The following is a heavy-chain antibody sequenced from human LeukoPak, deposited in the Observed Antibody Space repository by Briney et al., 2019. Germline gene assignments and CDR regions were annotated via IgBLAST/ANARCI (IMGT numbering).Heavy chain of an antibody. D-gene: IGHD4-11*01. Sequence: SETLSLTCSVSGGSISSSNYYWGWIRQSPGKGLEWIGSIYYSGSTYYNPPLKRRLTISVDTSKNQFSLKLSSVTAADTAVYYCVRQKITTSDYWGQGNMVTVSS. CDR3: VRQKITTSDY. V-gene: IGHV4-39*01. J-gene: IGHJ4*02. CDR2: IYYSGST. CDR1: GGSISSSNYY.